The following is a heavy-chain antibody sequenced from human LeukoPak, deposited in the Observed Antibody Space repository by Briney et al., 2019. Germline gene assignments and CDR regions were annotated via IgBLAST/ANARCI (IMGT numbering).Heavy chain of an antibody. CDR1: GLTFSGSA. V-gene: IGHV3-73*01. D-gene: IGHD3-22*01. CDR3: TRLDVYYYDADVDV. CDR2: IRSKANSYAT. Sequence: GGSLRLSCAASGLTFSGSAMHWVRQASGKGLEYVGRIRSKANSYATAYAASVKGRFTISRDDSKNTAYLQMNSLKTEDTAVYYCTRLDVYYYDADVDVWGKGTTVTVSS. J-gene: IGHJ6*04.